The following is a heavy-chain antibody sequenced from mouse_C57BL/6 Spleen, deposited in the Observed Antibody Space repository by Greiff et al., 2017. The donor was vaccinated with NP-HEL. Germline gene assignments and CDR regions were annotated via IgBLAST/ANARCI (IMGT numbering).Heavy chain of an antibody. Sequence: EVQRVESGGGLVKPGGSLKLSCAASGFTFSDYGMHWVRPAPEKGLELVSYISSGSSTIYYADTVTGRFTISRDNAKNTLFRQMTSLRSEDTAMYYCAIYDYEGYYAMDYWGQGTSVTVSS. D-gene: IGHD2-4*01. V-gene: IGHV5-17*01. CDR2: ISSGSSTI. CDR1: GFTFSDYG. CDR3: AIYDYEGYYAMDY. J-gene: IGHJ4*01.